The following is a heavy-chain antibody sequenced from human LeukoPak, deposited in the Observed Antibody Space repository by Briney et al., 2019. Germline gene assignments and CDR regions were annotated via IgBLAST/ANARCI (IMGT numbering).Heavy chain of an antibody. CDR1: GGSISSYH. CDR3: ARGYSTSWTYYFDY. Sequence: KPSETLSLTCTVSGGSISSYHWSWIRQPPGKGLEWIGYIYYSGNTNYNPSLKSRVTISVDTSENHFSLKLNSVTAADTAVYYCARGYSTSWTYYFDYWGQGALVTVSS. V-gene: IGHV4-59*12. J-gene: IGHJ4*02. D-gene: IGHD2-2*01. CDR2: IYYSGNT.